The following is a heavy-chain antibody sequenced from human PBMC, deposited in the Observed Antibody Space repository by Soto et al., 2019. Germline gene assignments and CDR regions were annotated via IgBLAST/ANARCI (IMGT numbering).Heavy chain of an antibody. V-gene: IGHV3-33*01. D-gene: IGHD3-16*01. CDR2: IWYDGSNK. J-gene: IGHJ4*02. CDR3: ARGVPGHPSTIDF. CDR1: GFTFSNYG. Sequence: QVQLVESGGGVVQPGRSLRLSCAASGFTFSNYGMHWVRQAPGKGLEWVAVIWYDGSNKYYADSVKGRFTISRDNPKNTLYVEMNSLRVEDTAVYYCARGVPGHPSTIDFWGQGTLVTVSS.